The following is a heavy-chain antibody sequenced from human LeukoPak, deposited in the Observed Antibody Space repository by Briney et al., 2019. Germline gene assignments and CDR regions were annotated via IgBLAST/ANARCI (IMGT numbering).Heavy chain of an antibody. CDR3: ATQDSSSWHFDY. V-gene: IGHV4-61*02. CDR1: GGSISSGNYF. Sequence: SETLSLTCTVSGGSISSGNYFWSWFRQPAGKGLEWIGRFYTSGSTHSNPSLKSRVTISVDTSNTQFSLKLSSVTAADTAVYYCATQDSSSWHFDYWGQGTLVTVSS. J-gene: IGHJ4*02. D-gene: IGHD6-13*01. CDR2: FYTSGST.